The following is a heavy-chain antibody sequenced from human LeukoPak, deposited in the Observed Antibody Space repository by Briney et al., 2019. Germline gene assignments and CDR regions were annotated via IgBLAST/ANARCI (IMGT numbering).Heavy chain of an antibody. V-gene: IGHV3-21*01. D-gene: IGHD2-15*01. Sequence: GGSLRLSCVASGFTFSSYSMNWVRQAPGKGLEWVSSISSSSSYIYYSDSVKGRFTISRDNAKKSLYLQMNSLRAEDTAIYYCARDSDVHCSGGSCTNFDYWGRGTLVTVSS. CDR1: GFTFSSYS. CDR3: ARDSDVHCSGGSCTNFDY. J-gene: IGHJ4*02. CDR2: ISSSSSYI.